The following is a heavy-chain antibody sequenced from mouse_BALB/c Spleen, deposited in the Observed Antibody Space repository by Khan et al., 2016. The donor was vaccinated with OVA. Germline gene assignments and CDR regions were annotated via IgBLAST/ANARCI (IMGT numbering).Heavy chain of an antibody. CDR3: ATLDGNAFAY. J-gene: IGHJ3*01. Sequence: VQLKQSGPELVKPGASVKLSCTGSGFYIKDTYMHWMNQRPEKGLEWIGRIDPAIGETKYGPKFQDKATLTADTSSNTAYLQLSSLTSEDTAVYFCATLDGNAFAYWGQGTLVSVS. CDR1: GFYIKDTY. CDR2: IDPAIGET. D-gene: IGHD2-1*01. V-gene: IGHV14-3*02.